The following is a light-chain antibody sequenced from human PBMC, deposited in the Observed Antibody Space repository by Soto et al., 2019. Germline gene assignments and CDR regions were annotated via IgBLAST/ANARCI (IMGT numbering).Light chain of an antibody. J-gene: IGLJ2*01. CDR2: DVS. V-gene: IGLV2-14*01. Sequence: QSALTQPASVSGSPGQSITISCTGTSSDVGCYNYVSWYQQHPGKAPKLMIYDVSNRPSGVSNRFSGSKSGNTASLTISGLQAEDEADYYCSSYTSSSTLVLFGGGTKLTVL. CDR1: SSDVGCYNY. CDR3: SSYTSSSTLVL.